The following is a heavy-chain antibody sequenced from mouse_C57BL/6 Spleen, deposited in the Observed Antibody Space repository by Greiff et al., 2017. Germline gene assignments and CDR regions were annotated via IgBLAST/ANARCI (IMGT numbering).Heavy chain of an antibody. CDR1: GYTFTSYW. D-gene: IGHD1-1*01. V-gene: IGHV1-50*01. CDR2: IDPSDSYT. Sequence: VQLQQPGAELVKPGASVKLSCKASGYTFTSYWMQWVKQRPGQGLEWIGEIDPSDSYTNYNQKFKGKATLTVDTSSSTAYMQLSSLTSEDSAVYYCARGGTTGYFDYWGQGTTLTVSS. J-gene: IGHJ2*01. CDR3: ARGGTTGYFDY.